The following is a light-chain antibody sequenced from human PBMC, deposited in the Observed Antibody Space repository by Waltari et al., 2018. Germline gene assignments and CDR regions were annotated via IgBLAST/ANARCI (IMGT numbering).Light chain of an antibody. CDR3: LHLNNFPLS. J-gene: IGKJ4*01. Sequence: DIQLTQSPSFLSASVRDRVTITCRASQGISTHLAWYQQKPGKGPKLLIYAASPLQSDIPSRFSGSGSGTEFTLTISSLQSEDFATYYCLHLNNFPLSFGGGTKVELK. CDR2: AAS. CDR1: QGISTH. V-gene: IGKV1-9*01.